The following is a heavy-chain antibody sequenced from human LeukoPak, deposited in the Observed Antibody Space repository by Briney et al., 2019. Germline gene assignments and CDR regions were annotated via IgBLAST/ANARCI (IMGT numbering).Heavy chain of an antibody. Sequence: SQTLSLTCTVSGGSISSGGYYWSWIRQHPGKGLEWIGYIYYSGSTYYNPSLKSRVTISVDTSKNQFSLKLSSVTAADTAVYYCARGARYCTNGVCYSGPVIAVAGTERKRREYNWFDPWGQGTLVTVSS. D-gene: IGHD2-8*01. J-gene: IGHJ5*02. V-gene: IGHV4-31*03. CDR1: GGSISSGGYY. CDR3: ARGARYCTNGVCYSGPVIAVAGTERKRREYNWFDP. CDR2: IYYSGST.